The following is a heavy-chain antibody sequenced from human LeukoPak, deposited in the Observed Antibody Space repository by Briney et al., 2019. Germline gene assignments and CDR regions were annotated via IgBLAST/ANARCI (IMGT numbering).Heavy chain of an antibody. D-gene: IGHD3-22*01. CDR1: GFPFSSYW. CDR3: ARLRADSSGSYYFDY. V-gene: IGHV3-7*03. CDR2: IKQDGSKK. Sequence: PGGSLRLSCVASGFPFSSYWMTWVRQAPGKGLEWVANIKQDGSKKSYVDSVKGRFTISRDNAKNSLYLQMNSLRAEDTAVYYCARLRADSSGSYYFDYWGQGTLVTVSS. J-gene: IGHJ4*02.